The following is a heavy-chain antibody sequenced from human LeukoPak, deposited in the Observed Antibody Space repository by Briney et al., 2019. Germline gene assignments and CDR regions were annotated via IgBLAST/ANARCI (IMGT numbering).Heavy chain of an antibody. CDR2: IYPGDSDT. V-gene: IGHV5-51*01. CDR3: ARPNCCSTSCSSYYGMDV. CDR1: GYSFTSYW. D-gene: IGHD2-2*01. Sequence: GESLKISCKGSGYSFTSYWIGWVRQMPGKGLEWMGIIYPGDSDTRYSPSFQGQVTISADKSISTAYLQWSSLKASDTAMYYCARPNCCSTSCSSYYGMDVWGQGTTVTVSS. J-gene: IGHJ6*02.